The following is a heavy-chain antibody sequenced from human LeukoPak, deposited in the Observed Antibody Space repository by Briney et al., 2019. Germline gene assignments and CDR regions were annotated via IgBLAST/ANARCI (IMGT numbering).Heavy chain of an antibody. CDR3: ARGPQYCSGGSCYSQLGY. V-gene: IGHV1-8*01. J-gene: IGHJ4*02. CDR1: GYTFTSYD. Sequence: ASVKVSCKASGYTFTSYDINWVRQATGRGLEWMEWMNPNSGNTGYAQKFQGRVTMTRNTSISTAYMELSSLRSEDTAVYYCARGPQYCSGGSCYSQLGYWGQGTLVTVSS. CDR2: MNPNSGNT. D-gene: IGHD2-15*01.